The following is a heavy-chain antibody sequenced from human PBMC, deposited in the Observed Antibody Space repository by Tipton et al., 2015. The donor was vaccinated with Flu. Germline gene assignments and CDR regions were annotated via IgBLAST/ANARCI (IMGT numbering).Heavy chain of an antibody. CDR1: GGSINTNLYY. Sequence: TLSLTCTVSGGSINTNLYYWAWIRQPPGKGLEWIGSISYSGTTYYNPSLESRVTISVDTPKNQFSLKLSSVTAADTALYFCARVGGWDDSSYYFDFWGQGTLVTVST. D-gene: IGHD1-1*01. J-gene: IGHJ4*02. CDR3: ARVGGWDDSSYYFDF. V-gene: IGHV4-39*07. CDR2: ISYSGTT.